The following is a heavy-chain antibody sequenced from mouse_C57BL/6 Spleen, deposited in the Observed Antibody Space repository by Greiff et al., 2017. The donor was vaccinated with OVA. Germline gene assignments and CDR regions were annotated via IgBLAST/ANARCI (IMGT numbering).Heavy chain of an antibody. CDR1: GYTFTSYW. Sequence: VQLQQPGAELVKPGASVKLSCKASGYTFTSYWMQWVKQRPGQGLEWIGEIDPSDSYTNYNQKFKGKATLTVDQSSSTAYMQRSSLTSEDSAVYYCARPPPLRRLGYFDVWGTGTTVTVSS. V-gene: IGHV1-50*01. CDR2: IDPSDSYT. D-gene: IGHD1-1*01. CDR3: ARPPPLRRLGYFDV. J-gene: IGHJ1*03.